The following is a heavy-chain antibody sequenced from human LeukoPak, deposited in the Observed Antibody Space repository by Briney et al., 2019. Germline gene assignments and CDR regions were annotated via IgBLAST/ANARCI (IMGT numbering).Heavy chain of an antibody. D-gene: IGHD3-10*01. J-gene: IGHJ4*02. V-gene: IGHV1-18*01. CDR3: ARIDSSFGTMTAFDY. CDR1: GYTFTSYG. CDR2: ISAYNGNT. Sequence: ASVKVSCKASGYTFTSYGISWVRQAPGQGLEWMGWISAYNGNTNYAQKLQGRVTMTTDTSTSTAYMELRSLRSDDTAVYYCARIDSSFGTMTAFDYWGQGTLVTVSS.